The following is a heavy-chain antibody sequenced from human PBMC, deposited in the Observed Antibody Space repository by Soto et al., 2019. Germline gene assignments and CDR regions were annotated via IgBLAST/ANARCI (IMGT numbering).Heavy chain of an antibody. CDR1: GFTFSSYD. CDR2: IGTAGDT. Sequence: GGSLRLSCAASGFTFSSYDMHWVRQATGKGLEWVSAIGTAGDTYYPGSVKGRFTISRENAKNSLYLQMNSLRAGDTAVYYCARATRYSYGYYYYYGMDVWGQGTTVTVSS. D-gene: IGHD5-18*01. CDR3: ARATRYSYGYYYYYGMDV. J-gene: IGHJ6*02. V-gene: IGHV3-13*04.